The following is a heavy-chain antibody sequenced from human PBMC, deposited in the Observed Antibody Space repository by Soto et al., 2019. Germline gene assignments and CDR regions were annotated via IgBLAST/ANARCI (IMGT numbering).Heavy chain of an antibody. V-gene: IGHV3-74*01. D-gene: IGHD4-17*01. Sequence: GGSLRLSCAASGFTFSSYWMHWVRQAPGKGLVWVSRINSDGSSTSYADSVKGRFTISRDNAKNTLYLQMNSLRAEDTAVYYCARVLDYGDYGVYYYYGMDVWGQGTTVTVSS. CDR1: GFTFSSYW. CDR2: INSDGSST. CDR3: ARVLDYGDYGVYYYYGMDV. J-gene: IGHJ6*02.